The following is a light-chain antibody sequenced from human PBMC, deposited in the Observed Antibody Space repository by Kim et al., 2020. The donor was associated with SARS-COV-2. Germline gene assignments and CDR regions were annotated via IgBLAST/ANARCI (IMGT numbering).Light chain of an antibody. CDR3: QQYGTSPRT. J-gene: IGKJ2*01. CDR1: QSVSNSY. V-gene: IGKV3-20*01. Sequence: EIVLTQSPGTLSLSPGERATLSCRASQSVSNSYLAWYQQKTGQAPRLLIYGASSRAAGIPDRFSGSGSGTDFTLTISRLEPEDFAVYFCQQYGTSPRTFGQGTKLEI. CDR2: GAS.